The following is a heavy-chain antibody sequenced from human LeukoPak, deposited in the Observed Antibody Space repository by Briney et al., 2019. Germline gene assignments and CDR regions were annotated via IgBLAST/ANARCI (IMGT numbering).Heavy chain of an antibody. CDR1: GFTFSSYA. J-gene: IGHJ6*03. Sequence: GGSLRLSCAASGFTFSSYAMSWVRQAPGKGLEWVSAISGSGGSTYYADSVKGRFTISRDNSKNTLYLQMNSLRAEDTAVYCCAKSPGLSNLYYYYMDVWGKGTTVTVSS. CDR2: ISGSGGST. V-gene: IGHV3-23*01. D-gene: IGHD4-11*01. CDR3: AKSPGLSNLYYYYMDV.